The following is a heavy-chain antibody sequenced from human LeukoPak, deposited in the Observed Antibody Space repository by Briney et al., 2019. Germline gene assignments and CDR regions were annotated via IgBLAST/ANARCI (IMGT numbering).Heavy chain of an antibody. D-gene: IGHD2/OR15-2a*01. CDR2: IYYSGST. J-gene: IGHJ3*02. Sequence: PSETLSLTCTVSGGSISSGDYYWSWLRQPPGKGLEWIGYIYYSGSTYYNPSLKSRVTISVDTSKNQFSLKLSSVTAADTAVYYCARLIAQDAFDIWGQGTMVTVSS. CDR3: ARLIAQDAFDI. CDR1: GGSISSGDYY. V-gene: IGHV4-30-4*01.